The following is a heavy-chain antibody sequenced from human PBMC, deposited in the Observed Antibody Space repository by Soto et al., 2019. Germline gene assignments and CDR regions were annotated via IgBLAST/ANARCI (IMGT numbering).Heavy chain of an antibody. CDR3: AKDKRELWLVGGYYDY. J-gene: IGHJ4*02. CDR1: GFTFSSHA. CDR2: TIDSGGRS. V-gene: IGHV3-23*01. Sequence: EVQLLESGGGLVQPGGSLRLSCAASGFTFSSHAMSWVRQAPGKGLEWVSSTIDSGGRSYHADSVRGRCTISRDNSKNTLYLQMKSLRADNTAIYDCAKDKRELWLVGGYYDYWGQGALVTVSS. D-gene: IGHD6-19*01.